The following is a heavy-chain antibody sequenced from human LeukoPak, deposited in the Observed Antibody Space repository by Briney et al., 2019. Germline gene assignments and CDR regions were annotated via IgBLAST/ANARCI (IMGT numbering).Heavy chain of an antibody. V-gene: IGHV3-33*06. CDR3: AKDSNDFGDYNYFDF. CDR1: GFTFSTCH. CDR2: VWHDGSKT. J-gene: IGHJ4*02. Sequence: TGGSLRLSCAASGFTFSTCHIHWVRQAPGKGLEWVALVWHDGSKTYYADSVKGRFTVSRDNSKNTLYLQMNSLRAEDTAVYYCAKDSNDFGDYNYFDFWGRGTLVTVSS. D-gene: IGHD4-17*01.